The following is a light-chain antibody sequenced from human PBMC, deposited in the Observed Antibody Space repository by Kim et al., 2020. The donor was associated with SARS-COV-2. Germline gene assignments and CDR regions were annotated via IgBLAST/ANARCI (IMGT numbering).Light chain of an antibody. Sequence: SSELTQDPAVSVALGQTVRITCQGDSLKTYYASWYQQKPGQAPLLVIFGKNNRPSGIPDRFSGSRSGNTASLTITGAQAEDKADYYCNSRDSSGNHVVFGGGTQLTVL. V-gene: IGLV3-19*01. CDR3: NSRDSSGNHVV. J-gene: IGLJ2*01. CDR2: GKN. CDR1: SLKTYY.